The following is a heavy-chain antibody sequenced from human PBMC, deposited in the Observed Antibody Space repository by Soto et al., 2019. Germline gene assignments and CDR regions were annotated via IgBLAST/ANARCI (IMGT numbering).Heavy chain of an antibody. CDR1: GFTFSTYA. D-gene: IGHD6-19*01. CDR2: ISGSGGST. V-gene: IGHV3-23*01. Sequence: PGGSLRVSYGAAGFTFSTYAMSWVRQAPGKGLEWVSAISGSGGSTYHADSVKGRFTISRDNSKNTLYLQMNSLRAEDTAVYYCARGSSGWYVFDYWGQGTLVTVSS. CDR3: ARGSSGWYVFDY. J-gene: IGHJ4*02.